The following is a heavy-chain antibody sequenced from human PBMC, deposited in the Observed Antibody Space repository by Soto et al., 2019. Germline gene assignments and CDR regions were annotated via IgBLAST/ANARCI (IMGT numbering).Heavy chain of an antibody. CDR3: PRTSVSNYNWFDP. CDR1: GYTFTDYD. Sequence: QGQLVQSGAEVKKPGASVKVSCKASGYTFTDYDISWVRQAPGQGLEWMGWISVDNGNTKYVESLQGRVTMTTDTSSSTAYLEVRSLRSDDTAVYYCPRTSVSNYNWFDPWGQGTLVAVSS. D-gene: IGHD4-4*01. V-gene: IGHV1-18*01. J-gene: IGHJ5*02. CDR2: ISVDNGNT.